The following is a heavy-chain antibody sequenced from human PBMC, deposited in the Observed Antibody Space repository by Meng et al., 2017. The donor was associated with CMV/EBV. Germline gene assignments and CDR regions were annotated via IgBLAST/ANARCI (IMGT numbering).Heavy chain of an antibody. J-gene: IGHJ4*02. CDR2: IYRGDNT. CDR3: TGDSVSSPNLDY. D-gene: IGHD3-10*01. Sequence: VYLGEAGGGLVQPGGSLRLSCAASGFNVRDKYMSWVRQAPGKGLEWVCIIYRGDNTYYIDSVKDRFTVSRDNSKNTMYLQMNSLRVEDTAVYYCTGDSVSSPNLDYWGQGTLVTVSS. V-gene: IGHV3-66*01. CDR1: GFNVRDKY.